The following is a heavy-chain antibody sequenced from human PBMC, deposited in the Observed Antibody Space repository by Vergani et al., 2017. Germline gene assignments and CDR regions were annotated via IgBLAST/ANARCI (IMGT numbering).Heavy chain of an antibody. V-gene: IGHV4-59*01. CDR1: GGSISSYY. CDR3: ARGIGPRSSFDY. J-gene: IGHJ4*02. CDR2: IYYSGST. Sequence: QVQLQESGPGLVKPSETLSLTCTVSGGSISSYYWSWIRQPPGKGLEWIVYIYYSGSTNYNPSLKSRVTISVDTSKNQFSLKLSSVTAADTAVYYCARGIGPRSSFDYWGQGTLVTVSS.